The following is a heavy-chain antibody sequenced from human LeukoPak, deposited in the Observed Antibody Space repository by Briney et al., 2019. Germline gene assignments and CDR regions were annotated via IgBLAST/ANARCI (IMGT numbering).Heavy chain of an antibody. Sequence: PGGSLRLSCAASGFTFSSCEMYWVRQAPGKGLEWVSYISTSGTTIYYADSLKGRFTISRDNAKNSLYLQMHSLRAEDTAVYYCARDLADYSDYWGQGTLVTVSS. CDR1: GFTFSSCE. CDR2: ISTSGTTI. D-gene: IGHD2-21*01. J-gene: IGHJ4*02. CDR3: ARDLADYSDY. V-gene: IGHV3-48*03.